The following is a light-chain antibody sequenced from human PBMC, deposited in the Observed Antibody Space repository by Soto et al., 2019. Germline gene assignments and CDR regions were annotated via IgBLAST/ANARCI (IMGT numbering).Light chain of an antibody. CDR1: SSDVGGYNY. CDR2: EVS. J-gene: IGLJ1*01. V-gene: IGLV2-8*01. CDR3: SSYAGSNNLGV. Sequence: QSALTQPPSASGSPGQSVTISCTGTSSDVGGYNYVSWYQQHPGKVPKLLIYEVSKRPSGVPDRFSGSKSGNTASLTVSGLQAEDEADYYCSSYAGSNNLGVFGTGTK.